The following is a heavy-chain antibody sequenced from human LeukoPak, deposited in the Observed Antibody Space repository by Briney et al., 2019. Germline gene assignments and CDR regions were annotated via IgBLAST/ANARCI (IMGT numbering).Heavy chain of an antibody. CDR3: ARPIKGWFDP. Sequence: PSETLSLTCTVSGGSISSYYWSWIRQPPGKGLEWIGEINHSGSTNYNPSLKSRVTISVDTSKNQFSLRLSSVTAADTAVYYCARPIKGWFDPWGQGTLVTVSS. J-gene: IGHJ5*02. CDR2: INHSGST. CDR1: GGSISSYY. D-gene: IGHD5-24*01. V-gene: IGHV4-34*01.